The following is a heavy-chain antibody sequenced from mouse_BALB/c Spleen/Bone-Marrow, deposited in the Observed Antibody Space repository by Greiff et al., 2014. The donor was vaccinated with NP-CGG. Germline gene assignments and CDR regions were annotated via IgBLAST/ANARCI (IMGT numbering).Heavy chain of an antibody. V-gene: IGHV2-6-2*01. CDR1: GFSLTSYG. CDR2: IWSGGST. CDR3: ARHDNDGYYLAY. Sequence: VKLQESGPDLVAPSQSLSITCTVSGFSLTSYGVHWVRQPPGKGLEWLVVIWSGGSTTYNSALKSRLSISKDNSKSQVFLKMNSLQTDDTAMYYCARHDNDGYYLAYWGQGTLVTVSA. J-gene: IGHJ3*01. D-gene: IGHD2-3*01.